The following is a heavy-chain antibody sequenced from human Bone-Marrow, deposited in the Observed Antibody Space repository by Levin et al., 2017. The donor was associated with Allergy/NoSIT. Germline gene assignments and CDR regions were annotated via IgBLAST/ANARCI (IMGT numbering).Heavy chain of an antibody. CDR1: GFAFGSFA. V-gene: IGHV3-30*18. D-gene: IGHD6-19*01. CDR2: ISYDGTVK. CDR3: AKGEQWLPYAFFDS. Sequence: GGSLRLSCAASGFAFGSFAMHWVRQAPGKGLQWVALISYDGTVKNYLDSVKGRFSISRDNSKNTLYVEMNSLRPDDTAVYYCAKGEQWLPYAFFDSWGQGTLVTVSS. J-gene: IGHJ4*02.